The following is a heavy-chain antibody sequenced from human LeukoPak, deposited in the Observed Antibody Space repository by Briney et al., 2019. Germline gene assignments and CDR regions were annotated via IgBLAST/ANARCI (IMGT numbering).Heavy chain of an antibody. V-gene: IGHV3-30-3*01. CDR2: ISYDGSNK. J-gene: IGHJ5*02. CDR3: ARDFPLYCSGGSCGYWFDP. D-gene: IGHD2-15*01. CDR1: GFTFSSYA. Sequence: QPGGSLRPSCAASGFTFSSYAMHWVRQAPGKGLEWVAVISYDGSNKYYADSVKGRFTISRDNSKNTLYLQMNGLRAEDTAVYYCARDFPLYCSGGSCGYWFDPWGQGTLVTVSS.